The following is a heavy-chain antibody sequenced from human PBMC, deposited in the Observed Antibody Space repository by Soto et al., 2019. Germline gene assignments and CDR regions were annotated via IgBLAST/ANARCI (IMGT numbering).Heavy chain of an antibody. J-gene: IGHJ6*02. D-gene: IGHD2-2*02. Sequence: GESLKISCKGSGYSFTSYWISWVRQMTGKGLEWMGRIDPSDSYTNYSPSFQGHVTISADKSISTAYLQWSSLKASDTAMYYCARHPKSGYCSSTSCYTGYYYGMDVWGQGTTVTVSS. CDR1: GYSFTSYW. CDR3: ARHPKSGYCSSTSCYTGYYYGMDV. CDR2: IDPSDSYT. V-gene: IGHV5-10-1*01.